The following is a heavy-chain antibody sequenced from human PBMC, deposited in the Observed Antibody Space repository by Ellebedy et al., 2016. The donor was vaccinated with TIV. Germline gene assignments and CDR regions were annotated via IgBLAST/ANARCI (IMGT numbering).Heavy chain of an antibody. D-gene: IGHD2-15*01. V-gene: IGHV3-23*01. CDR2: ISPVGDTT. CDR1: GFTFTSYA. J-gene: IGHJ4*02. Sequence: GESLKISCAASGFTFTSYAMNWVRQAPGKGLEWVSGISPVGDTTEYADSVNGRFTISRDNSKNTVYLQMNTLRAEDTALYFCARDGGQYCSVSICTGLHPAGCWGQGTLVTVSS. CDR3: ARDGGQYCSVSICTGLHPAGC.